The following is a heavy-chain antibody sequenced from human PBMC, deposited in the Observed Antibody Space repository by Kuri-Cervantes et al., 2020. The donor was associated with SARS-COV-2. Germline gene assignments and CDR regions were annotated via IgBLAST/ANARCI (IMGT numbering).Heavy chain of an antibody. J-gene: IGHJ6*03. D-gene: IGHD3-10*01. CDR2: INPNSGGT. Sequence: ASVKVSCKASGYTFTGYYMHWVRQAPGQGLEWMGWINPNSGGTNYAQKFQGRVTMTRDTSISTAYMELSSLRSEDTAVYYCAIRVEKGVGDYYYYYYMDAWGKGTTVTVSS. CDR1: GYTFTGYY. CDR3: AIRVEKGVGDYYYYYYMDA. V-gene: IGHV1-2*02.